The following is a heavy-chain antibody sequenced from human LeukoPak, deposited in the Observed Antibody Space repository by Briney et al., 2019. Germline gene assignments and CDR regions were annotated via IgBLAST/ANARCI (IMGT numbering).Heavy chain of an antibody. CDR3: ARDIYRHWLIQGGFFQN. CDR1: RFTVSSNY. J-gene: IGHJ1*01. CDR2: IYSGGST. V-gene: IGHV3-66*01. D-gene: IGHD6-19*01. Sequence: GGSLRLSCAASRFTVSSNYMTWVRQAAGKGLEWVSVIYSGGSTYYADSVKGRFTIPRDNSKNTLYLQMNSLRAEDTAVYYCARDIYRHWLIQGGFFQNWGQGTLVTVSS.